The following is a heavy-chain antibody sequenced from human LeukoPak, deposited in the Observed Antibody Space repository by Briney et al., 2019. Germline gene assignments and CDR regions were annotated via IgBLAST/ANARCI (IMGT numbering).Heavy chain of an antibody. CDR3: ARVVGVQLVGY. D-gene: IGHD6-6*01. CDR1: GGSISSGSYY. V-gene: IGHV4-61*02. Sequence: SETLSLTCTVSGGSISSGSYYWSWIRQPAGEGLEWIGRIYSSGSTNYNPSFKSRVTISVDTSKNQFSLKLSSVTAADTAVYYCARVVGVQLVGYWGQGTLVTVSS. CDR2: IYSSGST. J-gene: IGHJ4*02.